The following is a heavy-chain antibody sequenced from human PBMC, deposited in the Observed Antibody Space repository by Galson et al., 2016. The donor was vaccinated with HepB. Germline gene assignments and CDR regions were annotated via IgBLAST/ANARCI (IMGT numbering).Heavy chain of an antibody. CDR3: ARGGGYSGSEFVYYYGMDV. V-gene: IGHV1-69*13. CDR2: IIPIFGPA. J-gene: IGHJ6*02. D-gene: IGHD5-12*01. CDR1: GGTLSSYA. Sequence: SVKVSCKASGGTLSSYAINWVRQAPGQGLEWMGGIIPIFGPANYAQTFQGRVTITADESTNTAYMELSSLTSEDTAVYYCARGGGYSGSEFVYYYGMDVWGQGTTVTVSS.